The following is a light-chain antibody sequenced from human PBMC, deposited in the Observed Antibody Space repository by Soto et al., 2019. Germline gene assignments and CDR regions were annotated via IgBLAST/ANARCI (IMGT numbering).Light chain of an antibody. CDR1: QSVSKK. V-gene: IGKV3-15*01. J-gene: IGKJ5*01. Sequence: EIVMTQSPATLSVSPGERATLSCRASQSVSKKFGWYQQKPGQAPRLLVYGTSTRAPGIPVRFSGSGSGTDFTLTISSLRSEDFAIYYYQRHNDWSSITFGQGTKLEIK. CDR3: QRHNDWSSIT. CDR2: GTS.